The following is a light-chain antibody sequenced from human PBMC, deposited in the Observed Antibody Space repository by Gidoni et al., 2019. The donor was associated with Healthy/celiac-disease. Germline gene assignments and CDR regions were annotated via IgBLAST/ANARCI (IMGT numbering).Light chain of an antibody. Sequence: DLVMTKSPLSLPVTPGEPASISCRSGQSLLHSNGYNYLDWYLQKPGQSPQLLIYLGSNRASGVPDRFSGSGSGTDFTLKISRVEAEDVGVYYCMQALQSVTFGQGTKVEIK. V-gene: IGKV2-28*01. CDR1: QSLLHSNGYNY. J-gene: IGKJ1*01. CDR3: MQALQSVT. CDR2: LGS.